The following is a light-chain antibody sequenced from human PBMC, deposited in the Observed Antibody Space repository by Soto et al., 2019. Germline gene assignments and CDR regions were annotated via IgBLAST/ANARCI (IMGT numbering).Light chain of an antibody. CDR3: HQRSNWLT. J-gene: IGKJ4*01. CDR2: DAS. CDR1: QSVSSY. V-gene: IGKV3-11*01. Sequence: EIVWTQSPATLSLSPGERVTLSCRASQSVSSYLAWYQQKPGQAPRLLIYDASNRATGIPARFSGSGSGTDFTLTIRSLQPEDFAVDYCHQRSNWLTVGGGTKVDIK.